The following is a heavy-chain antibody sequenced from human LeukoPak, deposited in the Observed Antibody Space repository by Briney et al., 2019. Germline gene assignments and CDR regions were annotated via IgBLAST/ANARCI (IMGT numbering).Heavy chain of an antibody. Sequence: SETLSLTCTVSRGSISNADYYWSWIRQHPGKGLEWIGYIYCSGSTYYNPSLKSRVTISVDTSKNQFSLKLSSVTAADTAVHYCASSYYYVFDYWGQGTLVTVSS. D-gene: IGHD3-10*02. CDR3: ASSYYYVFDY. J-gene: IGHJ4*02. CDR1: RGSISNADYY. V-gene: IGHV4-31*03. CDR2: IYCSGST.